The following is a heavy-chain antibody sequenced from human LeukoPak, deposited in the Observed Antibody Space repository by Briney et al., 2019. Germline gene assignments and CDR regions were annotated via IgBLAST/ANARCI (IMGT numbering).Heavy chain of an antibody. V-gene: IGHV4-39*01. Sequence: SETLSLTCSVSGGFVSSSNYYWVWIRQPPGKGLEWIGSIYYSGSTYYNPSLQSRVTMSVDTSRNQFSLNLSPVSAADTAVFYCATLNRGLDGFDIWGQGTLVTVSS. CDR1: GGFVSSSNYY. J-gene: IGHJ3*02. CDR3: ATLNRGLDGFDI. D-gene: IGHD3-10*01. CDR2: IYYSGST.